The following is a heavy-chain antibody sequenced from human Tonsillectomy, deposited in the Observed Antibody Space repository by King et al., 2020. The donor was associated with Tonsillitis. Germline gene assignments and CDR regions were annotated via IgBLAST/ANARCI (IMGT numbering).Heavy chain of an antibody. J-gene: IGHJ4*02. D-gene: IGHD5-18*01. CDR1: GFTFSNYW. Sequence: VQLVESGGGLVQPGGSLRLSCAASGFTFSNYWMHWVRQAPGKGLVWVSRINRDGSSTTYADSVKGRFTISRDNAKNTLYLQMNSLRAEDTAVYYCAGYNYGRPFDYWGQGTLVTVSS. CDR3: AGYNYGRPFDY. V-gene: IGHV3-74*01. CDR2: INRDGSST.